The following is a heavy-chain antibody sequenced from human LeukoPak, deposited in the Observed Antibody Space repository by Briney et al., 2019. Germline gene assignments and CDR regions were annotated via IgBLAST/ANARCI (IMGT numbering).Heavy chain of an antibody. Sequence: SKTLSLTCTVSGGSISSSSYYWGWIRQPPGKGLEWIGSIYYSGSTYYNPSLKSRVTISVDTSKNQFSLKLSSVTAADTAVYYCARDRVAGLRYNWFDPWGQGTLVTVSS. J-gene: IGHJ5*02. CDR2: IYYSGST. D-gene: IGHD6-19*01. V-gene: IGHV4-39*07. CDR3: ARDRVAGLRYNWFDP. CDR1: GGSISSSSYY.